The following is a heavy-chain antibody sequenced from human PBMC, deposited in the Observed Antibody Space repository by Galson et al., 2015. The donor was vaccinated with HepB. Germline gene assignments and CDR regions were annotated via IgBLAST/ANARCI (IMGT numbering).Heavy chain of an antibody. CDR1: GFTFSSYW. Sequence: SLRLSCAASGFTFSSYWMSWVRQAPGKGLEWVANIKQDGSEKYYVDSVKGRFTISRDNAKNSLYLQMNSLRAEDTAVYYCARLQRYYGSGSYYNVRAYYYYYYMDVWGKGTTVTVSS. D-gene: IGHD3-10*01. CDR2: IKQDGSEK. CDR3: ARLQRYYGSGSYYNVRAYYYYYYMDV. V-gene: IGHV3-7*01. J-gene: IGHJ6*03.